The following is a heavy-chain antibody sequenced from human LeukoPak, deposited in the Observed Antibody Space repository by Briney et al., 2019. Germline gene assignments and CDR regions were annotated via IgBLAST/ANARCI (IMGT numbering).Heavy chain of an antibody. CDR2: ISISSTI. CDR3: ARTHERDLDY. V-gene: IGHV3-48*01. Sequence: GGSLRLSCAASGFTFNSYHFNWVRQAPAKGLEWVSYISISSTIYYADSVKGRFTISRDDAKNSVYLQMNSLRAEDTAVYYCARTHERDLDYWGQGTLVTVSS. J-gene: IGHJ4*02. CDR1: GFTFNSYH.